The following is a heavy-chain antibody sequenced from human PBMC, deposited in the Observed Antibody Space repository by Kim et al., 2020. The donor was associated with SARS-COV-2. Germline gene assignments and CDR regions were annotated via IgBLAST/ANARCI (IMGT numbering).Heavy chain of an antibody. Sequence: SETLSLTCTVSGGSISSGGYYWSWIRQHPGKGLEWIGYIYYSGSTYYNPSLKSRVTISVDTSKNQFSLKLSSVTAADTAVYYCARNPSSSSWYYYGMDVWGQGTTVTVSS. CDR3: ARNPSSSSWYYYGMDV. J-gene: IGHJ6*02. CDR1: GGSISSGGYY. D-gene: IGHD6-13*01. CDR2: IYYSGST. V-gene: IGHV4-31*03.